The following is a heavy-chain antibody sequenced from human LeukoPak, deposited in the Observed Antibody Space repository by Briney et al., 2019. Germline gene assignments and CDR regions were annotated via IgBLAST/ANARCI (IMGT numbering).Heavy chain of an antibody. J-gene: IGHJ3*02. D-gene: IGHD6-6*01. CDR3: ARVDTPSIAAFYDAFDI. V-gene: IGHV4-39*07. Sequence: PSETLSLTCTVSGGSIGSTTYYWGWIRQPPGKGLEWIGSIHYSGNTYYNPSLNSRVTISVDTSKNQFSLKLSSVTAADTAVYYCARVDTPSIAAFYDAFDIWGQGTMVTVSS. CDR1: GGSIGSTTYY. CDR2: IHYSGNT.